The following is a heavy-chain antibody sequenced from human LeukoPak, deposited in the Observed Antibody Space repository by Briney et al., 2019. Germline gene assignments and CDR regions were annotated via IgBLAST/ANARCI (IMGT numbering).Heavy chain of an antibody. CDR1: GFTSSSFS. V-gene: IGHV3-21*01. Sequence: RGSLRLSCAVSGFTSSSFSINWVRPAPGRGLEWVSSISSSSSYIYYAASVRGRFTISRDNAKSSLYLQMNSLRAEDTAVCYCASDLLSYDMDVWGQGTTVTVSS. CDR2: ISSSSSYI. CDR3: ASDLLSYDMDV. D-gene: IGHD3-16*01. J-gene: IGHJ6*02.